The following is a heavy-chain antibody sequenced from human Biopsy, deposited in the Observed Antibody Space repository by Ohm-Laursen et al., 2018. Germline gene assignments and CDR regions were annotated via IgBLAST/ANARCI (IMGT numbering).Heavy chain of an antibody. Sequence: SETLSLTCPVSGGSIRSNGFYWGWIRQPPGKGLEWIGSISYRGTTSYNPSLKSRFAISVDTSKNQLSLILNSVTAADTAVFYCARLRGGVVINYSWFDPWGQGILVTVSS. CDR3: ARLRGGVVINYSWFDP. D-gene: IGHD3-3*01. V-gene: IGHV4-39*01. CDR1: GGSIRSNGFY. J-gene: IGHJ5*02. CDR2: ISYRGTT.